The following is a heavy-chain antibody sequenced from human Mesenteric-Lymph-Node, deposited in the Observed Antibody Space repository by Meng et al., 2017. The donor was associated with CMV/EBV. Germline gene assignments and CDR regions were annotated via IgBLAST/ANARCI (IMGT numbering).Heavy chain of an antibody. CDR3: ATGSDY. J-gene: IGHJ4*02. CDR1: GFTFSDYE. Sequence: GGSLRLSCEASGFTFSDYEMNWVRQATGKGLEWISYISSSGGTMYSAESVKGRFTISRDNSKNTLYLQMNSLRAEDTAVYYCATGSDYWGQGTLVTVSS. V-gene: IGHV3-48*03. D-gene: IGHD1-14*01. CDR2: ISSSGGTM.